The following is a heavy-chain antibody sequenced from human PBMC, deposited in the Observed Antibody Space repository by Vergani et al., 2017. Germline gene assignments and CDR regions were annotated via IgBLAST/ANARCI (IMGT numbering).Heavy chain of an antibody. J-gene: IGHJ4*02. CDR3: TRPRYSGYDEFDN. CDR2: IRSKANSYAT. V-gene: IGHV3-73*02. D-gene: IGHD5-12*01. Sequence: EVQLVESGGGLVQPGGSLKLSCAASGFTFSGSAMHWVRQASGKGLEWVGRIRSKANSYATAYAASVKGRFTISRDDSKNTAYLQMNSLKTEDTAVYYCTRPRYSGYDEFDNWGQGTMVTVSS. CDR1: GFTFSGSA.